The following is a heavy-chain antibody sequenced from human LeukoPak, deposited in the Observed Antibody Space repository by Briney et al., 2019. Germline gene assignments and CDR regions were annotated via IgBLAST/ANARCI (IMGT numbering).Heavy chain of an antibody. CDR1: GGSISSYY. Sequence: SGPGLVKPSETLSLTCTVSGGSISSYYWSWIRQPAGKGLEWIGRIYSTGSTNYNPSLKSRVTMSVDTSKNQFSLRLRSVTAADTAVYYCARQLASAGTAGFDFWGQGALVTVSS. V-gene: IGHV4-4*07. D-gene: IGHD6-13*01. CDR3: ARQLASAGTAGFDF. CDR2: IYSTGST. J-gene: IGHJ4*02.